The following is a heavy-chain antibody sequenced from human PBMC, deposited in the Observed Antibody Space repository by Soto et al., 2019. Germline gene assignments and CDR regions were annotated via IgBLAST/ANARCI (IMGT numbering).Heavy chain of an antibody. CDR1: GGSFSGYY. V-gene: IGHV4-34*01. CDR3: ARGRGDGYTQDWSFDL. D-gene: IGHD3-10*01. J-gene: IGHJ2*01. Sequence: QVHLQQWGAGLLNPSETLSLTCAVYGGSFSGYYWNWIRQPPGKGLEWIGEINHSGSTNYNPSLQSRVTISLGTSNNQFSLKLTSVTAADTAVYYCARGRGDGYTQDWSFDLWGRGTLVTVSS. CDR2: INHSGST.